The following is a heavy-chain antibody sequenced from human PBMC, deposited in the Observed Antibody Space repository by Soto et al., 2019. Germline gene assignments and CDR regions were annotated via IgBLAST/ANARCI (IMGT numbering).Heavy chain of an antibody. J-gene: IGHJ5*02. V-gene: IGHV3-33*01. CDR3: ARDQAAMGDWFDP. CDR2: IWYDGSNK. Sequence: QVQLVESGGGVVQPGRSLRLSCAASGCTFSSYGMHWVRQAPGKGLEWVAVIWYDGSNKYYADSVKGRFTISRDNSKNTLYLQMNSLRAEDTAVYYCARDQAAMGDWFDPWGQGTLVTVSS. CDR1: GCTFSSYG. D-gene: IGHD5-18*01.